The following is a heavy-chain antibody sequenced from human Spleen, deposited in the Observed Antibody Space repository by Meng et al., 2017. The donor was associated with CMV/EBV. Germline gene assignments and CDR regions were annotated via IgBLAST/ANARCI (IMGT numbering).Heavy chain of an antibody. CDR3: ARAVVPAATFDP. V-gene: IGHV1-2*02. J-gene: IGHJ5*02. CDR2: INPTSGGT. Sequence: CKASGYTFTGYHMHWGRQAPGEGLEWMGWINPTSGGTKYAQKFQGRVTMTRDTSISTAYMELSRLRYDDTAVYYCARAVVPAATFDPWGQGTLVTVSS. D-gene: IGHD2-2*01. CDR1: GYTFTGYH.